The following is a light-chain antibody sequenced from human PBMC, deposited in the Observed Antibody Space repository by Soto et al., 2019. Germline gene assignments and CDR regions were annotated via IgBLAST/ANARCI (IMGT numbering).Light chain of an antibody. CDR3: SSYARGTTFVV. V-gene: IGLV2-14*01. CDR2: DVS. Sequence: QSALTQPASVSGSPGQSITISCTGTSSDVGGYNYVSWYQQHPGKAPKLMIYDVSRRPSGVSNRFSGSKSGNTASLTISGLQAEDEADYYCSSYARGTTFVVFGTGTKLTVL. J-gene: IGLJ1*01. CDR1: SSDVGGYNY.